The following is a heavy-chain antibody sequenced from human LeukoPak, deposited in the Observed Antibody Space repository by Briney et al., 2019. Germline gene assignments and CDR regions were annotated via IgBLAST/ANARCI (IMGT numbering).Heavy chain of an antibody. CDR2: IYYSGST. V-gene: IGHV4-59*01. D-gene: IGHD2-2*02. CDR1: GGSISSYY. Sequence: SEALSLTCTVSGGSISSYYWSWIRQPPGKGLEWIGYIYYSGSTNYNPSLKSRVTISVDTSKNQFSLKLSSVTAADTAVYYCAGGTWGAAIPGLHGGFDYWGQGTLVTVSS. CDR3: AGGTWGAAIPGLHGGFDY. J-gene: IGHJ4*02.